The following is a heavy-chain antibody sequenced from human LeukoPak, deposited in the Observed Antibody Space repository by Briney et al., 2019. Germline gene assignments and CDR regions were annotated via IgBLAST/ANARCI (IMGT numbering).Heavy chain of an antibody. J-gene: IGHJ4*02. Sequence: GGSLRFSCAASGFTFSSYAMSWVRQAPGKGLEWVSAISGSGGSTYYADSVKGRFTISRDNSKNTLYLQMNSLRAEDTAVYYCAKDWFGELLPAFDYWGQGTLVTVSS. CDR3: AKDWFGELLPAFDY. V-gene: IGHV3-23*01. CDR1: GFTFSSYA. CDR2: ISGSGGST. D-gene: IGHD3-10*01.